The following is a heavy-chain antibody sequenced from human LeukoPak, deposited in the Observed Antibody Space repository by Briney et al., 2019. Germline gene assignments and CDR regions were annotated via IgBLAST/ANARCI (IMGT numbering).Heavy chain of an antibody. V-gene: IGHV1-2*02. CDR1: GYTFTGYH. CDR2: INPNSGGT. CDR3: ARGPVDTAMARYYYYYYYMDV. D-gene: IGHD5-18*01. J-gene: IGHJ6*03. Sequence: ASVKVSCKASGYTFTGYHMHWVRQAPGQGLEWMGWINPNSGGTNYAQKFQGRVTMTRDTSISTAYMELSRLRSDDTAVYYCARGPVDTAMARYYYYYYYMDVWGKGTAVTVSS.